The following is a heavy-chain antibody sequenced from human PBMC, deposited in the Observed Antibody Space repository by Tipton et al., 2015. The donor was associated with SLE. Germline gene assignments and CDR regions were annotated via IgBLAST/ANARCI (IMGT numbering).Heavy chain of an antibody. CDR2: INHSGST. V-gene: IGHV4-34*01. D-gene: IGHD3-3*01. Sequence: TLSLTCTVFGGSISSYYWSWIRQPPGKGLEWIGEINHSGSTNYNPSLKSRVTISVDTSKIQFSLKLSSVTAADTAVYYCARGRLLEWLSTYYYYYGMDVWGHGTTVTVSS. J-gene: IGHJ6*02. CDR1: GGSISSYY. CDR3: ARGRLLEWLSTYYYYYGMDV.